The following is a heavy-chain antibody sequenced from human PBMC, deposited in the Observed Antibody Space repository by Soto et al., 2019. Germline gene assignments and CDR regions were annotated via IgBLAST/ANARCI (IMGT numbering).Heavy chain of an antibody. CDR3: ARDLWAIAAAVNYFDY. V-gene: IGHV4-38-2*02. Sequence: AETLSLTFAVSGYTIRSGYDWGWIRKPPGKGLEWIGSIYHSGSTYYNPSLKSRVTISVDTSKNQFSLKLSSVTAADTAVYYCARDLWAIAAAVNYFDYWGQGTLVTVSS. D-gene: IGHD6-13*01. CDR1: GYTIRSGYD. J-gene: IGHJ4*02. CDR2: IYHSGST.